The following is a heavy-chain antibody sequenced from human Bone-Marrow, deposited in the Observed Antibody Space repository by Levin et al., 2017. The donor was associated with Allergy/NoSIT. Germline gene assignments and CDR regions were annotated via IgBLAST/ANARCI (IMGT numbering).Heavy chain of an antibody. D-gene: IGHD3-3*01. CDR1: GYTFTSYG. Sequence: GESLKISCKASGYTFTSYGISWVRQAPGQGLEWMGWISAYNGNTNYAQKLQGRVTMTTDTSTSTAYMELRSLRSDDTAVYYCAGAITIFGGFDYWGQGTLVTVSS. CDR2: ISAYNGNT. CDR3: AGAITIFGGFDY. J-gene: IGHJ4*02. V-gene: IGHV1-18*01.